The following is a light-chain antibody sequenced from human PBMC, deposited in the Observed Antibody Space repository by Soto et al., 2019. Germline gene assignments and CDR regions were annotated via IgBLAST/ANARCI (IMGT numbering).Light chain of an antibody. Sequence: QSVLTQPASVSGSPGQSITISCTGTSSDVGGYNHVAWYQQYPGKAPKLIIFEVSDRPSGISNRFSGSKSANTASLSIAGLQAEEEADYYCSSYKRGATLVFGGGTKLTVL. CDR2: EVS. V-gene: IGLV2-14*01. J-gene: IGLJ2*01. CDR3: SSYKRGATLV. CDR1: SSDVGGYNH.